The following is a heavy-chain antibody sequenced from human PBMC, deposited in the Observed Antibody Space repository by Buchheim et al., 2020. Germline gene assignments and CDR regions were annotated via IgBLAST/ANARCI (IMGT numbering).Heavy chain of an antibody. CDR3: ARDYGDYTLPIDY. V-gene: IGHV3-30*04. D-gene: IGHD4-17*01. CDR2: ISYDGSNK. J-gene: IGHJ4*02. CDR1: GFTFSSHA. Sequence: QVQLVESGGGVVQPGRSLRLSCAASGFTFSSHAMHWVRQAPGKGLEWVAVISYDGSNKYYADSVKGRFTISRDNSKNTLYLQMNSLRAEDTAVYYCARDYGDYTLPIDYWGQGTL.